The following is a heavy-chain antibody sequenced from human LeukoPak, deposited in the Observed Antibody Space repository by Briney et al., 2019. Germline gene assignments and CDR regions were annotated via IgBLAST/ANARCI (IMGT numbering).Heavy chain of an antibody. CDR1: GFTFSSYA. V-gene: IGHV3-23*01. CDR2: ISGSGGST. J-gene: IGHJ4*02. Sequence: GGSLRLSCAASGFTFSSYAMSWVRQAPGKGLEWVSAISGSGGSTYYADSVKGRFTISRDNSKNTLYLQMNSLRAEDAAVYYCARNLRYFDWLLDYWGQGTLVTVSS. CDR3: ARNLRYFDWLLDY. D-gene: IGHD3-9*01.